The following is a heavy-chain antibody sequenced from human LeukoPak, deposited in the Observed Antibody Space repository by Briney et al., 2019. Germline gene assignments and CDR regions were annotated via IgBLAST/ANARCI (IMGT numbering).Heavy chain of an antibody. D-gene: IGHD6-19*01. Sequence: GGSLRLSCAASGFTFSSYGMHWVRQAPGEGLEWVAVIWYDGSNKYYADSVKGRFTISRDNSKNTLYLQMNSLRAEDTAVYYCATGSGWYGGWGQGTLVTVSS. V-gene: IGHV3-33*01. CDR1: GFTFSSYG. CDR2: IWYDGSNK. J-gene: IGHJ4*02. CDR3: ATGSGWYGG.